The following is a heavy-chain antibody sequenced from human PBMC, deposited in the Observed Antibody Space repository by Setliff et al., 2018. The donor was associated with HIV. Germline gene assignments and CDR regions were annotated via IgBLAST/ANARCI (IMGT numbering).Heavy chain of an antibody. CDR2: ISSTGTT. Sequence: SETLSLTCVVSDDSFTNYDWTWIRQSPGKALQWIGSISSTGTTNYSPSLRSRVTISIETSNTRFSLWLRSVTASDTATYYCARLGRAIDDGGSSVRLDFWGQGVRVTVS. D-gene: IGHD2-15*01. CDR1: DDSFTNYD. V-gene: IGHV4-4*08. J-gene: IGHJ4*02. CDR3: ARLGRAIDDGGSSVRLDF.